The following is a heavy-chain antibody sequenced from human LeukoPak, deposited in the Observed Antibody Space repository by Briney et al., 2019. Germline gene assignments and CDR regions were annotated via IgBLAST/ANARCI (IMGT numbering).Heavy chain of an antibody. CDR2: IKQDGSET. V-gene: IGHV3-7*03. Sequence: TGGSLRLSCASSGFIFSSYWMSWVRQVPGKGLQWVANIKQDGSETSYVDSVEGRFTISRDNAKNSLFLQMNSLRADDTALYYCARGVNSAYYLRYYFEYWGQGIMVTVSS. CDR1: GFIFSSYW. D-gene: IGHD2/OR15-2a*01. J-gene: IGHJ4*02. CDR3: ARGVNSAYYLRYYFEY.